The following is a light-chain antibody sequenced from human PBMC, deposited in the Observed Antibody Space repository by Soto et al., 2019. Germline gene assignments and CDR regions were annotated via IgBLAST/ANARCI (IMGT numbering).Light chain of an antibody. V-gene: IGKV3-15*01. CDR3: QQYDNLPPWT. CDR2: GAS. CDR1: QSIGTY. Sequence: EIVMTQSPATLSVSPGERATLSCRASQSIGTYLAWYQQNPGQSPRLLIYGASTRATGVPARFGGSGSGTDFTLTISSLQSEDFAVYYCQQYDNLPPWTFGQGTRVEIK. J-gene: IGKJ1*01.